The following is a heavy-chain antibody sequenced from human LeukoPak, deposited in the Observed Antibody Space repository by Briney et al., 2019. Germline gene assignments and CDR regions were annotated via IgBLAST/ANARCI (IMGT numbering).Heavy chain of an antibody. CDR1: GGTFRSYA. CDR3: ARARSPSSGYLLRDHNWFDP. CDR2: IIPIFGTA. Sequence: SVMVSCKASGGTFRSYAISWVRQAPGQGLEWMGGIIPIFGTANYAQKFQGRVTITTDESTSTAYMELSSLRSEDTAVYYCARARSPSSGYLLRDHNWFDPWGQGTLVTVSS. V-gene: IGHV1-69*05. J-gene: IGHJ5*02. D-gene: IGHD3-22*01.